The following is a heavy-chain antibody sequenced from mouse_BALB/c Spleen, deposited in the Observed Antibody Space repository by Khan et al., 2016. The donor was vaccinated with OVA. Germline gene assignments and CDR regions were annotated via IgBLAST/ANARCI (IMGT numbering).Heavy chain of an antibody. CDR1: GYSITSGYA. D-gene: IGHD1-1*01. V-gene: IGHV3-2*02. J-gene: IGHJ2*01. CDR3: ASGRLLLRYADYFDY. CDR2: ISYSGVT. Sequence: EVQLQESGPGLVKPSPSLSLTCTVTGYSITSGYAWNWIRQFPGNKLEWMGYISYSGVTSSPPSLRSRISITRTTSKNQFFLQLNSVTTEDTATYYCASGRLLLRYADYFDYWGQGTTLTVSS.